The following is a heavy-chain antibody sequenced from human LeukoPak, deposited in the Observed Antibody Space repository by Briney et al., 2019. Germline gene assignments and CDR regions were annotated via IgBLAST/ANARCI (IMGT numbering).Heavy chain of an antibody. V-gene: IGHV4-34*01. Sequence: SETLSLTCAVYGGSFSGYYWSWIRQPPGKGLEWIGEINHSGSTNYNPSLKSRVTISVDTSKNQFSLRLSSVTAADTAVYYCVRGRTAMVTGYYYGMDVWGQGTTVTVSS. CDR3: VRGRTAMVTGYYYGMDV. D-gene: IGHD5-18*01. CDR1: GGSFSGYY. J-gene: IGHJ6*02. CDR2: INHSGST.